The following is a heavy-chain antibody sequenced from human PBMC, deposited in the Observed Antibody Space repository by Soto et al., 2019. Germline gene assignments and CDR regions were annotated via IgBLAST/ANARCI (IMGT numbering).Heavy chain of an antibody. V-gene: IGHV3-53*01. CDR1: GFTVSSNY. D-gene: IGHD3-3*01. CDR3: ARDSRYDFWSGYYKDY. Sequence: EVQLVESGGGLIQPGGSLRLSCAASGFTVSSNYMSWVRQAPGKGLEWVSVIYSGGSTYYADSVKGRFTISRDNSKNTLYLQMNSLRAEDTAVYYCARDSRYDFWSGYYKDYWGQGTLVTVSS. J-gene: IGHJ4*02. CDR2: IYSGGST.